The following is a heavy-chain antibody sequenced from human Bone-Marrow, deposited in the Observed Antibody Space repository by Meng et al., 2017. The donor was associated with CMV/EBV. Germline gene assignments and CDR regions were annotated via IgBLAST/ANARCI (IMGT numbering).Heavy chain of an antibody. V-gene: IGHV3-74*01. CDR3: ARDSYDNLYY. CDR2: INTDGSIT. D-gene: IGHD3-9*01. CDR1: GFTFSSYA. Sequence: GGSLRLSCAASGFTFSSYAMHWVRQAPGKGLIWVSRINTDGSITNFADSVKGRFTISRDNAKNTLYLQMNGLRAEDTAMYYCARDSYDNLYYWGQGTLVAVSS. J-gene: IGHJ4*02.